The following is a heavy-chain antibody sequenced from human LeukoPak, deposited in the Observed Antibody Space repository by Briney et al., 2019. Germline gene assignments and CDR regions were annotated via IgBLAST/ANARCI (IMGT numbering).Heavy chain of an antibody. J-gene: IGHJ4*02. Sequence: GSLRLSCAASGFTFSSYWMSWVRQAPGKGLEWVANIKQDGSGKYYVDSVKGRFTISRDNAKNSLYLQMNSLRAEDTAVYYCANFLRQQLITGLDYFDYWGQGTLVAVSS. D-gene: IGHD6-13*01. CDR3: ANFLRQQLITGLDYFDY. CDR1: GFTFSSYW. V-gene: IGHV3-7*01. CDR2: IKQDGSGK.